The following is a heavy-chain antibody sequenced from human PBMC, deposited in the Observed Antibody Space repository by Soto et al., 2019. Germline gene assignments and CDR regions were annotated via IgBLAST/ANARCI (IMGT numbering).Heavy chain of an antibody. CDR3: ARGGYCSGGSCYNWFDP. J-gene: IGHJ5*02. CDR2: IYYSGST. Sequence: SETLSLTCTVSGGSISSYYWSWIRQPPGKGLEWIGYIYYSGSTNYNPSLKSRVTISVDTSKNQFSLKLSSVTAADTAVYYCARGGYCSGGSCYNWFDPWGQGTLVTVS. D-gene: IGHD2-15*01. V-gene: IGHV4-59*01. CDR1: GGSISSYY.